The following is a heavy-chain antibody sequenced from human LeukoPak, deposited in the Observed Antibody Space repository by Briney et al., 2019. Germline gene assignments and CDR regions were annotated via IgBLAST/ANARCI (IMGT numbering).Heavy chain of an antibody. V-gene: IGHV1-8*01. CDR1: GYTFTSYD. CDR3: ARGLRVRGARYYYYYMDV. D-gene: IGHD3-10*01. Sequence: ASVKVSCKASGYTFTSYDINWVRQATGQGLEWMGWMNPNSGKTGYAQKFQGRVTMTRNTSISTAYMELSSLRSEDTAVYYCARGLRVRGARYYYYYMDVWGKGTTVTISS. J-gene: IGHJ6*03. CDR2: MNPNSGKT.